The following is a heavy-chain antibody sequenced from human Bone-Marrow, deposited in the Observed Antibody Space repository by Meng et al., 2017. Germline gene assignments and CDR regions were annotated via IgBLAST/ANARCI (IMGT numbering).Heavy chain of an antibody. CDR1: GGSINSGDYY. V-gene: IGHV4-31*03. D-gene: IGHD3-10*01. Sequence: QVQLQGSGPSLVKPSQTLSLTCTVSGGSINSGDYYWSWIRQHPGKGLEWIGFIYYTGSTQYNPSLKSRVTISVDTSKNQFSLKLSSVTAADTAVYYCARATYGSGKDFWGQGTMVTVSS. J-gene: IGHJ4*02. CDR3: ARATYGSGKDF. CDR2: IYYTGST.